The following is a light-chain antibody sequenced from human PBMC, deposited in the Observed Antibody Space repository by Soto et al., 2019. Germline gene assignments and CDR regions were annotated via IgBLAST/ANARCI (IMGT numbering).Light chain of an antibody. V-gene: IGLV1-40*01. Sequence: QSVLTQPPSVSRAPGQRVTISCTGSSSNIGAGYDVHWYQQLPGTAPKLLIYGNSNRPSGVPHRFSGSKSGTSASLAITGLQAEDEADYYCQSYDSSLSGYYVFGTGTKVTVL. J-gene: IGLJ1*01. CDR1: SSNIGAGYD. CDR2: GNS. CDR3: QSYDSSLSGYYV.